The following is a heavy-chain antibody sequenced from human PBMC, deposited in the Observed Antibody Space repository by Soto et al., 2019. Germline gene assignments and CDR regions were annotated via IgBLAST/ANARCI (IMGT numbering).Heavy chain of an antibody. CDR3: AKDTPSFDYGDYLSRSFAY. Sequence: EVQLLESGGGLVQPGGSLRLACAASGLTLSSYAMSWVRQAPGKGLEWVSAISGSGGRTYYADSVKGRFTISRDNSKNPLYLEMNSFRAADTAVYYCAKDTPSFDYGDYLSRSFAYCGQGTLVTVAS. V-gene: IGHV3-23*01. J-gene: IGHJ4*02. D-gene: IGHD4-17*01. CDR1: GLTLSSYA. CDR2: ISGSGGRT.